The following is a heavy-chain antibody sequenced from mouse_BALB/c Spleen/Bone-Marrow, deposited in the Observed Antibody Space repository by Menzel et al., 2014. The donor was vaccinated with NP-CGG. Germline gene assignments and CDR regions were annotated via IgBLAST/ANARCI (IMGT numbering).Heavy chain of an antibody. Sequence: EVQLQQSGAELVKPGALVKLSCTASGFNIKDTYMHWVKQRPEQGLEWIGRIDPANGNTKYDPKFQGKATITADTSTNTAYLQLSSLTSEDTAVYYYARGYYDYDLDYWGQGTTLTVSS. CDR1: GFNIKDTY. D-gene: IGHD2-4*01. CDR2: IDPANGNT. V-gene: IGHV14-3*02. J-gene: IGHJ2*01. CDR3: ARGYYDYDLDY.